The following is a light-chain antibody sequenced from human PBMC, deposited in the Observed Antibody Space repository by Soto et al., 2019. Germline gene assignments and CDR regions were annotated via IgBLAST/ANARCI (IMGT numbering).Light chain of an antibody. CDR2: RAS. CDR3: QQYNNWWT. V-gene: IGKV3-15*01. Sequence: EIVMTQSPATLSVSPGERATLSCRASQSVSSKLAWYQQKPGQAPSLLIYRASTRATGIPARFSGSGSGTEFTLTISSLQSEDFAVYYCQQYNNWWTFGQGTKVEIK. J-gene: IGKJ1*01. CDR1: QSVSSK.